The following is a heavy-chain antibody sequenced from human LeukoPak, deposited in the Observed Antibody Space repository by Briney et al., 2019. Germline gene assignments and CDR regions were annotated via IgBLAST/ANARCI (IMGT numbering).Heavy chain of an antibody. CDR1: GGSFSGYY. Sequence: PSETLSLTCAVYGGSFSGYYWSWIRQPPGKGLEWIGEINHSGSTNYNPSLTSRGTISVDTSKNQFSLKLSSVTAADTAVYYCARLRIRGYCSSTSCYPWGQGTLVTVSS. V-gene: IGHV4-34*01. J-gene: IGHJ5*02. CDR2: INHSGST. D-gene: IGHD2-2*01. CDR3: ARLRIRGYCSSTSCYP.